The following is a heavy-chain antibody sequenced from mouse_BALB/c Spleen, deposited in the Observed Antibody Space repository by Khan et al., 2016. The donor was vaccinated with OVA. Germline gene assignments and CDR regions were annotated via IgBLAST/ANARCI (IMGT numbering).Heavy chain of an antibody. CDR3: ARENYYGRYCYAMDY. J-gene: IGHJ4*01. D-gene: IGHD1-1*01. CDR2: IGPGSSNA. CDR1: GYTFTSYW. V-gene: IGHV1S41*01. Sequence: DLVKPAPSVKLSCKASGYTFTSYWINWIKQRPGQGLEWIGRIGPGSSNAYYNDTFEGKATLTVDTSSNTAYIQLSSLSSEDSAVYFCARENYYGRYCYAMDYWGQGTSVTVSA.